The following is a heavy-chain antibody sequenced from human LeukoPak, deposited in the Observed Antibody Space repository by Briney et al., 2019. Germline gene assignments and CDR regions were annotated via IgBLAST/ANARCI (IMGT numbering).Heavy chain of an antibody. D-gene: IGHD6-19*01. V-gene: IGHV1-69*13. Sequence: SVKVSCKASGGTFSSYAISWVRQAPGQGLEWMGGIIPIFGTANYAQKFQGRVTITADESTSTAYMELSCLRSEDTAVYYCAREGIYSSGSPLANRDWGQGTLVTVSS. CDR1: GGTFSSYA. CDR3: AREGIYSSGSPLANRD. J-gene: IGHJ4*02. CDR2: IIPIFGTA.